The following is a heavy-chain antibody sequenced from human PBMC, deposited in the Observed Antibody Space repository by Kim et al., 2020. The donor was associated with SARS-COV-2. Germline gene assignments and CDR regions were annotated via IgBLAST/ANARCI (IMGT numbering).Heavy chain of an antibody. D-gene: IGHD3-10*01. CDR2: IYYSGST. Sequence: SETLSLTCTVSGGSISSSSYYWGWIRQPPGKGLEWIGSIYYSGSTYYNPSLKSRVTISVDTSKNQFSLKLSSVTAADTAVYYCARTPLRGVIITESTRFDYWGQGTLVTVSS. CDR3: ARTPLRGVIITESTRFDY. V-gene: IGHV4-39*01. J-gene: IGHJ4*02. CDR1: GGSISSSSYY.